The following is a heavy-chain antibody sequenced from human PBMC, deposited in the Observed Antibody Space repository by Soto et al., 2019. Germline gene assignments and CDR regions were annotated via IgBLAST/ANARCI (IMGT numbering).Heavy chain of an antibody. CDR3: AREAAVSSNWIDP. D-gene: IGHD3-16*01. CDR1: GGSISTYY. V-gene: IGHV4-59*01. J-gene: IGHJ5*02. Sequence: PSETLSLTCTVSGGSISTYYWYWIRQVPGKGLEWIGFIYHRGSTHYNPSLESRVTMSVDTSKNQFSLNLTSVTAADTGVYYCAREAAVSSNWIDPWGQGTLVTVSS. CDR2: IYHRGST.